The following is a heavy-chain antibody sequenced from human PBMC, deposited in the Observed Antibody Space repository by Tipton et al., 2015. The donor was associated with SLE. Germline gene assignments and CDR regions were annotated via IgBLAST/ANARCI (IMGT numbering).Heavy chain of an antibody. J-gene: IGHJ6*02. D-gene: IGHD6-6*01. CDR1: GGTFSSYA. CDR2: IIPIFGTA. V-gene: IGHV1-69*13. Sequence: QSGAEVKKPGSSVKVSCKASGGTFSSYAISWVRQAPGQGLEWMGRIIPIFGTANYAQKFQGRVTITADESTSTAYMELSSLRSEDTAVYYCLSIPQPRYYYYGMDVWGQGTTVTVSS. CDR3: LSIPQPRYYYYGMDV.